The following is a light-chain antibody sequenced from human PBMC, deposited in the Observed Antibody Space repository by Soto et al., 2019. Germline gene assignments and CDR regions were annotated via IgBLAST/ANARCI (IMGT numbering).Light chain of an antibody. Sequence: QSALTQPASVSGSPGQSITISCTGTSSDVGSYNLVSWYQQHPGKAPKLIIYEGSKRPSGVSNRFSGSKSDNTASLTISGLQPEDEADYYCCSYTGPSSVLIGGGTKLTVL. CDR1: SSDVGSYNL. CDR3: CSYTGPSSVL. J-gene: IGLJ2*01. CDR2: EGS. V-gene: IGLV2-23*01.